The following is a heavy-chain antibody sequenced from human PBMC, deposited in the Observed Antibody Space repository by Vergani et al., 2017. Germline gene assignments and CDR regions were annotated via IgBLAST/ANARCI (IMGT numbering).Heavy chain of an antibody. J-gene: IGHJ6*02. Sequence: EVQLVESGGGLVKPGGSLRLSCAASGFTFSNAWMSWVRQAPGKGLEWVGRIKSKTDGGTTDYAAPVKGRFTISRDYSKNTLYLQMNSLKTEDTAVYYCTTGPGYYDSSGYFYYYGMDVWGQGTTVTVSS. CDR2: IKSKTDGGTT. D-gene: IGHD3-22*01. CDR3: TTGPGYYDSSGYFYYYGMDV. CDR1: GFTFSNAW. V-gene: IGHV3-15*01.